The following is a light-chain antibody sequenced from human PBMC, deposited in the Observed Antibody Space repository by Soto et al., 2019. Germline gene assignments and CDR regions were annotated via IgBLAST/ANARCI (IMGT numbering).Light chain of an antibody. CDR1: QSIGIY. CDR3: QQGYSIPT. CDR2: AAS. V-gene: IGKV1-39*01. Sequence: DIQLTQSPSSLSASVGDRVTITCRTSQSIGIYLNWYQQQPGKVPKLLIYAASNLQRGVPSRFRGSGSGTEFTLTISSLQPEDFATYFCQQGYSIPTFGQGTKVGIK. J-gene: IGKJ2*01.